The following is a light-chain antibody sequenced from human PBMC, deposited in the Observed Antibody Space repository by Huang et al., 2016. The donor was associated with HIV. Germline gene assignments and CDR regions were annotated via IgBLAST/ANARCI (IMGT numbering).Light chain of an antibody. V-gene: IGKV1-39*01. Sequence: DIQMTQSPSSLSASVGDRVTITCRARQSISNYLNWYQQKPWKAPKLLIYAASSLQSGVPSRFSGSGSGTDFTLTISSLQPEDSAAYYCQQSYSPRTFGPGTKVDIK. CDR2: AAS. CDR1: QSISNY. J-gene: IGKJ3*01. CDR3: QQSYSPRT.